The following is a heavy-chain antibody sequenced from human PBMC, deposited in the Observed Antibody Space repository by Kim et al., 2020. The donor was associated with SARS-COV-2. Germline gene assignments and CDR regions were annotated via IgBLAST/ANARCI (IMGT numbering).Heavy chain of an antibody. Sequence: SVKVSCKASGGTFSTYAILWVRQAPGQGLEWMGGIIPIFGTANYAQKFQGRVTITADDSTTPASMELSSLRSEDTAVYYCARAVAAAGTFCYYWGQGTLVTVSS. J-gene: IGHJ4*02. D-gene: IGHD6-13*01. CDR1: GGTFSTYA. V-gene: IGHV1-69*13. CDR2: IIPIFGTA. CDR3: ARAVAAAGTFCYY.